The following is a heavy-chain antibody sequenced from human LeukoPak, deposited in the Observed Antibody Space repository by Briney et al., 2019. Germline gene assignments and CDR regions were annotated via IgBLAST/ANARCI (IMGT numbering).Heavy chain of an antibody. V-gene: IGHV4-59*01. J-gene: IGHJ3*02. CDR2: IYYSGST. D-gene: IGHD5-18*01. CDR1: GGSISSYY. Sequence: SETLSLTCTVSGGSISSYYWSWIRQPPGKGLEWIGYIYYSGSTNYNPSLKSRVTISVDTSENQFSLKLSSVTAADTAVYYCARGGKDTAMVNNAFDIWGQGTMVTVSS. CDR3: ARGGKDTAMVNNAFDI.